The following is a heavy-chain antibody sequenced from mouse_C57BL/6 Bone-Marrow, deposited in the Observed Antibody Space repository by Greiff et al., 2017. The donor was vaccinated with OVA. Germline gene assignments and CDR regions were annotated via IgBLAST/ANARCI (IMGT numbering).Heavy chain of an antibody. J-gene: IGHJ2*01. CDR1: GFTFSSYG. Sequence: EVHLVESGGDLVKPGGSLKLSCAASGFTFSSYGMSWVRPTPDKRLAWVATISSGGSYTYYPDSVKGRFTISRENSKNTLYLQVSSLKSEDTAMYYCARQGGYVFDYWGQGTTLTVSS. CDR3: ARQGGYVFDY. V-gene: IGHV5-6*01. CDR2: ISSGGSYT. D-gene: IGHD2-2*01.